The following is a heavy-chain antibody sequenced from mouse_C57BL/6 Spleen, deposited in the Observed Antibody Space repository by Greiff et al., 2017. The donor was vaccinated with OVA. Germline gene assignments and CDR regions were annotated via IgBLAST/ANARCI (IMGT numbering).Heavy chain of an antibody. CDR2: IYPGDGDT. CDR1: GYAFSSSW. J-gene: IGHJ1*03. V-gene: IGHV1-82*01. Sequence: VQRVESGPELVKPGASVKISCKASGYAFSSSWMNWVKQRPGKGLEWIGRIYPGDGDTNYNGKFKGKATLTADKSSSTAYMQLSSLTSEDSAVYFCANEGYFDVWGTGTTVTVSS. CDR3: ANEGYFDV.